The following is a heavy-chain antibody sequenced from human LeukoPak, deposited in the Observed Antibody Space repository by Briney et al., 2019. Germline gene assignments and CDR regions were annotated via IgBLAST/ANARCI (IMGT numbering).Heavy chain of an antibody. CDR1: GFTFSSYW. CDR2: INQDGGEK. J-gene: IGHJ4*02. CDR3: ARDAYSGGSCYAY. Sequence: GGSLRLSCAVSGFTFSSYWMSWVRQAPGKGLEWVANINQDGGEKYYVDSLEGRFTISRDNAKNSLFLQMNSLRAEDTAVYYCARDAYSGGSCYAYWGQGTLVIVSS. V-gene: IGHV3-7*01. D-gene: IGHD2-15*01.